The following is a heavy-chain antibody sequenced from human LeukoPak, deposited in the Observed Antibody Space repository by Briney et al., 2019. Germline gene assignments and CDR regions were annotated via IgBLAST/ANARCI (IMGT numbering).Heavy chain of an antibody. J-gene: IGHJ4*02. CDR2: IFSSGTT. D-gene: IGHD4-17*01. V-gene: IGHV4-61*02. Sequence: SRTLSLTCTVSGGSISGGTYYGTWIRQPAGKGLEWIGRIFSSGTTQYNPSLQSRVIISLDTSNNPFSLRLSCVTAGDTAVYYCAREDTDHGADSWGQGPLVTVPS. CDR1: GGSISGGTYY. CDR3: AREDTDHGADS.